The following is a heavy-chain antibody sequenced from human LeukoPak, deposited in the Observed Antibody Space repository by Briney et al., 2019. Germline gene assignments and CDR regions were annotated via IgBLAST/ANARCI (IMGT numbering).Heavy chain of an antibody. D-gene: IGHD2-21*01. CDR1: GFTFSSYW. CDR2: ISTEGSST. V-gene: IGHV3-74*01. J-gene: IGHJ4*02. Sequence: PGESLRLSCAAAGFTFSSYWMHWVRQAPGKGLVWVSRISTEGSSTKYADFVEGRFTISRDNAKNTLYLQMNSLRAEDTAAYYCVRGNFNGGIDHWGQGTLVTVSS. CDR3: VRGNFNGGIDH.